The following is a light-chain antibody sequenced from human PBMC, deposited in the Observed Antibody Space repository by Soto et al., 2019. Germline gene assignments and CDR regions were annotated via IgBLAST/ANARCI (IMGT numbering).Light chain of an antibody. Sequence: DIQMTQSPSSLSASVGDRVTITCRASQSISSYLNWYQQKPRKAPKLLIYAASSLQSGVPSRFSGSGSGTDFTRTISSLQPEDLAKYYCQHSNNTPYTFGQGTQLEIK. V-gene: IGKV1-39*01. CDR3: QHSNNTPYT. CDR1: QSISSY. J-gene: IGKJ2*01. CDR2: AAS.